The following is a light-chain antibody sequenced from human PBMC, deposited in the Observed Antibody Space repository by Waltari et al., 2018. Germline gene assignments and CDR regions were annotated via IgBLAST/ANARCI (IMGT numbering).Light chain of an antibody. Sequence: QSALTQPRSVSGSPGQSVTISCTGTSSDVGGYNYVSWYQQHPGKTPKLMIYDVSERPSGGPDRFSGSKSGNAASLPISGLQAEDEADYYCCSYAGSYNLVFGGGTKLTVL. CDR2: DVS. V-gene: IGLV2-11*01. J-gene: IGLJ2*01. CDR1: SSDVGGYNY. CDR3: CSYAGSYNLV.